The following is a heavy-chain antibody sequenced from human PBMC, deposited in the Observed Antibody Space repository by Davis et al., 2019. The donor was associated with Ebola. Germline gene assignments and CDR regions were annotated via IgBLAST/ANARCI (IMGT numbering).Heavy chain of an antibody. V-gene: IGHV1-69*05. D-gene: IGHD3-3*01. CDR3: ASPRNDWRYYFDY. Sequence: SVQVSCKASAGTFSSYAISWVRQAPGQGLEWMGGIIPIFGTANYAQKFQPRVTITRDTSASTAYMKLSSLRSEDTAVYYCASPRNDWRYYFDYWGQGILVTVSS. CDR1: AGTFSSYA. J-gene: IGHJ4*02. CDR2: IIPIFGTA.